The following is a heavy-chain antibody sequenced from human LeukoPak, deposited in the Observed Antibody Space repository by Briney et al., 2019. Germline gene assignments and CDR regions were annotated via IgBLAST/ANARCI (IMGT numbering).Heavy chain of an antibody. CDR2: IGSVGEST. V-gene: IGHV3-23*01. CDR3: VKDIQLST. D-gene: IGHD5-24*01. Sequence: GSLILSCAASGFNFITAAMTWVRQAPGKGLEWVSLIGSVGESTYYADSVKGRFTISRDNVNHTLFLQMNSLRVEDTAMYYCVKDIQLSTWGLGTMVTVSS. CDR1: GFNFITAA. J-gene: IGHJ3*01.